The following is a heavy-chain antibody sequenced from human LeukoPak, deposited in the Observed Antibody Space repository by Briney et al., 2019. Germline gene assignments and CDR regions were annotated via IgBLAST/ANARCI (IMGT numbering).Heavy chain of an antibody. Sequence: SETLSLTCTVSDYSISSGYYWGWIRQPPGKGLEWIGSIYHSGSTYYNPSLKSRVTISVDTSKNQFSLKLSSVTAADTAVYYCASRPGGYCSSTSCYVWVYWGQGTLVTVSS. CDR3: ASRPGGYCSSTSCYVWVY. CDR2: IYHSGST. D-gene: IGHD2-2*01. J-gene: IGHJ4*02. V-gene: IGHV4-38-2*02. CDR1: DYSISSGYY.